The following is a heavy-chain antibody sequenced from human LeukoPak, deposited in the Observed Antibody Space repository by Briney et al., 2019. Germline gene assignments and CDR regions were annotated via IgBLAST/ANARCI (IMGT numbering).Heavy chain of an antibody. J-gene: IGHJ4*02. D-gene: IGHD1-26*01. CDR2: ISSSSSYI. CDR1: GFTFSSYS. Sequence: GGSLRLSCAASGFTFSSYSMNWVRQAPGKGLEWVSSISSSSSYIYYADSVKGRFTISRDNAKNSLYLQMNSLRAEDTAVYYCARGGGGSYSISYWGQGTLVTVSS. V-gene: IGHV3-21*01. CDR3: ARGGGGSYSISY.